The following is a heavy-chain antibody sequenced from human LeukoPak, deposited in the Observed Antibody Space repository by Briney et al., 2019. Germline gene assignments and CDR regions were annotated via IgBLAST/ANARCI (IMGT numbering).Heavy chain of an antibody. V-gene: IGHV3-33*01. D-gene: IGHD1-26*01. CDR3: ARDGQYSGSYSWYYYYYMDV. Sequence: GGSLRLSCAASGFTFSSYGMPWVRQAPGKGLEWVAVIWYDGSNKYYADSVKGRFTISRDNSKNTLYLQMNSLRAEDTAVYYCARDGQYSGSYSWYYYYYMDVWGQGTTVTVSS. CDR1: GFTFSSYG. CDR2: IWYDGSNK. J-gene: IGHJ6*03.